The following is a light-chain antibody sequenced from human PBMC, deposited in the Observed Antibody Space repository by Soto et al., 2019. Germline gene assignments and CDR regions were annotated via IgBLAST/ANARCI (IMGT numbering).Light chain of an antibody. J-gene: IGKJ5*01. CDR2: GAS. CDR1: QSVFNN. CDR3: LQYNNWPPAT. Sequence: EIVLTQSPGTLSLSPGERATLSCRASQSVFNNHIGWYQQKPGQAPRLLIYGASTRATGIPARFSGSGSGTEFTLTISSLQSEDFAVYYCLQYNNWPPATFGQGTRLEI. V-gene: IGKV3-15*01.